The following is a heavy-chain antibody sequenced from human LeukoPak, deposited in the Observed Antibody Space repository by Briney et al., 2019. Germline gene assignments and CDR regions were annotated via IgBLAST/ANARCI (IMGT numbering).Heavy chain of an antibody. CDR3: AKTAAVDYYYYYMDV. Sequence: GGSLRLSCAASGFTFSSYGMHWVRQAPGKGLEWVAFIRYDGSNKYYADSVKGRFTISRDNSKNTLYLQMNSLRAEGTAVYYCAKTAAVDYYYYYMDVWGKGTTVTVSS. J-gene: IGHJ6*03. D-gene: IGHD6-13*01. CDR1: GFTFSSYG. V-gene: IGHV3-30*02. CDR2: IRYDGSNK.